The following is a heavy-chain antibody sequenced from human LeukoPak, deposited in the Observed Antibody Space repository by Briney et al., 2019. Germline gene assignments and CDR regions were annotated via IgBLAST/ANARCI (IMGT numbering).Heavy chain of an antibody. Sequence: SETLSLTCTVSGGSISSGDYSWSWIRQPPGKGLEWIGYIYYSGSTNYNPSLKSRVTISVDTSKNQFSLKLTSVTAADSAVYYCTRVRADAFDIWGQGTMVTV. V-gene: IGHV4-61*08. CDR1: GGSISSGDYS. J-gene: IGHJ3*02. CDR2: IYYSGST. CDR3: TRVRADAFDI.